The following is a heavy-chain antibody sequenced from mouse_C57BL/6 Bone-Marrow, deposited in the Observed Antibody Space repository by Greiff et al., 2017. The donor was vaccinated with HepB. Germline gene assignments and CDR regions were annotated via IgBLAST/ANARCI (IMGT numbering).Heavy chain of an antibody. Sequence: QVQLQQSGAELVRPGTSVKVSCKASGYAFTNYLIEWVKQRPGQGLEWIGVINPGSGNTYYNEKFKGKATLTADKSSSTAYMELRSLTSEDSAVYFCARSGLYGNYPYFDYWGQGTTLTVSS. J-gene: IGHJ2*01. CDR1: GYAFTNYL. CDR3: ARSGLYGNYPYFDY. D-gene: IGHD2-1*01. V-gene: IGHV1-54*01. CDR2: INPGSGNT.